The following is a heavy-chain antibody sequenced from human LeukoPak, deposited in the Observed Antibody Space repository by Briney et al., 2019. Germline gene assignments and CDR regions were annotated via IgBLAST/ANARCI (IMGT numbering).Heavy chain of an antibody. D-gene: IGHD6-6*01. CDR1: GDSISSYY. J-gene: IGHJ6*03. V-gene: IGHV4-59*01. CDR3: ARDWGVSARPGYMDV. Sequence: SETLSLTCTVSGDSISSYYWGWIRQPPGKGLECIGYIYYSGSTTYNPSLKSRVTISVDTSKNQFSLKLSSVTAADTAVYYCARDWGVSARPGYMDVWGKGTTVTVSS. CDR2: IYYSGST.